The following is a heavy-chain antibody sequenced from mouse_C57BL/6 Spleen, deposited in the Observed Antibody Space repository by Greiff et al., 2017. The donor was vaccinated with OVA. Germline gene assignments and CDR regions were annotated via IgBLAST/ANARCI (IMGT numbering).Heavy chain of an antibody. D-gene: IGHD1-1*01. CDR2: ISSGSSTI. CDR1: GFTFSDYG. CDR3: ARGTTVVGYFDY. V-gene: IGHV5-17*01. Sequence: EVKLMESGGGLVKPGGSLKLSCAASGFTFSDYGMHWVRQAPEKGLEWVAYISSGSSTIYYADTVKGRFTISRDNAKNTLFLQMTSLRSEDTAMYYCARGTTVVGYFDYWGQGTTLTVSS. J-gene: IGHJ2*01.